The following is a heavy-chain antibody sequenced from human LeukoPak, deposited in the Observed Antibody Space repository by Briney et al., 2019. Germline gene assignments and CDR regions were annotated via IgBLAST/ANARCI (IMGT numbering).Heavy chain of an antibody. Sequence: SSEILSLTWPVYGPSISSYYWSCIRQPPGKGLEWIGYMYYSGSTNYNPSLKSRVTISLDTSKNKFSLKLSSVTAADTAVYYCARNIGWFDPWGQGTLVTVSS. CDR3: ARNIGWFDP. CDR2: MYYSGST. D-gene: IGHD2/OR15-2a*01. CDR1: GPSISSYY. J-gene: IGHJ5*02. V-gene: IGHV4-59*13.